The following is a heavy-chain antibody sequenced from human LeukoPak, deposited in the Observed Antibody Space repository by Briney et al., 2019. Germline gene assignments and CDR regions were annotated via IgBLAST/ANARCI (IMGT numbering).Heavy chain of an antibody. Sequence: QSGRSLRLSCAASGFTFSSYGMHWVRQAPGKGLEWVAVIWYDGSNKYYADSVKGRFTISRDNSKNTLYLQMNSLRAEDTAVYYCTRLRGESPRSFDPWGQGTLVTVSS. J-gene: IGHJ5*02. D-gene: IGHD3-10*01. CDR1: GFTFSSYG. CDR2: IWYDGSNK. V-gene: IGHV3-33*01. CDR3: TRLRGESPRSFDP.